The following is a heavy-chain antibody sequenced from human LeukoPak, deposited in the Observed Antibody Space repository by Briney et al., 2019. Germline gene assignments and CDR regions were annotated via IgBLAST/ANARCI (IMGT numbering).Heavy chain of an antibody. CDR3: ARGGNNWGLTN. D-gene: IGHD7-27*01. V-gene: IGHV4-31*03. CDR1: GGSISSGGYY. J-gene: IGHJ4*02. CDR2: IYYSGST. Sequence: PSETLSLTCTVSGGSISSGGYYWSWIRQHPGKGLEWIGYIYYSGSTYYNPSLKSRVTISVDTSKNQFSLKLSSVTAADTAVYCCARGGNNWGLTNWGQGTLVTVSS.